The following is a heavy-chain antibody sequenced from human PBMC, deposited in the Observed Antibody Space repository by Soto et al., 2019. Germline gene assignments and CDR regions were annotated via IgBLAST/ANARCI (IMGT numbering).Heavy chain of an antibody. CDR2: INSDGSST. D-gene: IGHD3-10*01. Sequence: EVQLVESGGGLVQPGGSLRLSCAASGFTFSSYWMHWVRQAPGKGLVWVSRINSDGSSTNYADSVKGQFTISRDNANNTRYLQMNSLRAEDTAVYYCGRGASGSYRLDYWGQGTLVTVSS. CDR3: GRGASGSYRLDY. V-gene: IGHV3-74*01. J-gene: IGHJ4*02. CDR1: GFTFSSYW.